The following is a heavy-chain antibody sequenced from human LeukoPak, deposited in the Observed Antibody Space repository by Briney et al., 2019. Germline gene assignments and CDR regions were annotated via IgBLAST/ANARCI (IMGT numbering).Heavy chain of an antibody. Sequence: ASVKVTCKTSGYTFIRHWMHWVRQAPGQGLEWMGIINPKDGATDFAQRFQGRVTMTTDTSTSTVYMELSSLRSEDTAVYYCARDHSNEMCGGDCFASWFDPWGQGTLVTVSS. CDR3: ARDHSNEMCGGDCFASWFDP. V-gene: IGHV1-46*01. J-gene: IGHJ5*02. CDR2: INPKDGAT. D-gene: IGHD2-21*02. CDR1: GYTFIRHW.